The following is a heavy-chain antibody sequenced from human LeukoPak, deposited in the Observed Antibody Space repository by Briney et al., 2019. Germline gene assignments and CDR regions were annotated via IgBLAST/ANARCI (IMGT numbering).Heavy chain of an antibody. V-gene: IGHV1-24*01. CDR3: ATDLAAAGTGVDY. J-gene: IGHJ4*02. CDR1: GYTLTELS. Sequence: CKGSGYTLTELSMHWVRQAPGKGLEWMGGFDPEDGETIYAQKFQGRVTMTEDTSTDTAYMELSSLRSEDTAVYYCATDLAAAGTGVDYWGQGTLVTVSS. CDR2: FDPEDGET. D-gene: IGHD6-13*01.